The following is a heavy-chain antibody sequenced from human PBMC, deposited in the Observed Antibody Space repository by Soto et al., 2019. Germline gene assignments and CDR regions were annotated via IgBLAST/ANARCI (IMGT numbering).Heavy chain of an antibody. Sequence: QVQLQESGPGLVKPSETLSLSCTVSGGSINSYYWSWIRQSPGKRMEWIGYVHHSWGSSYNPSLQSRVAISRDPSKSQCSLKGTSVTATDTAVYYCARQGFGPLHGLVDVWGQGTTVTVSS. D-gene: IGHD3-10*01. CDR3: ARQGFGPLHGLVDV. CDR2: VHHSWGS. J-gene: IGHJ6*02. V-gene: IGHV4-59*08. CDR1: GGSINSYY.